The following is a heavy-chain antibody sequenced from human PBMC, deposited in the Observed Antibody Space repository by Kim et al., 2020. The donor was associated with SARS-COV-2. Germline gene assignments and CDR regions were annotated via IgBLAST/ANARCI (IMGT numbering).Heavy chain of an antibody. CDR1: GFTFSNYS. V-gene: IGHV3-23*03. Sequence: GGSLRLSCAASGFTFSNYSLSWVRQAPGKGLEWVSVIYRDGTTTKYADSVKGRFTISRDNPRNTLYLHMNNLRVEDTAVYYCAKERPNVSWFGEWGQGTLLTVSS. CDR2: IYRDGTTT. CDR3: AKERPNVSWFGE. J-gene: IGHJ4*02. D-gene: IGHD3-10*01.